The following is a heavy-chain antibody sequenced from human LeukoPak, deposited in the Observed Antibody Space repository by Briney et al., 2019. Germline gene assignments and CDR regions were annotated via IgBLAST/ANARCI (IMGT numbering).Heavy chain of an antibody. V-gene: IGHV1-8*01. CDR2: MNPNNGGT. CDR3: AGGAIFGVTPRGYGMDV. CDR1: GYTFTIYD. J-gene: IGHJ6*02. Sequence: ASVTVSCKASGYTFTIYDINWVRQAPGQGLEWVGRMNPNNGGTVYAQKFQGRVTMTRDTSTGTLYMELNSLKSEDTAVYYCAGGAIFGVTPRGYGMDVWGQGTTVTVSS. D-gene: IGHD3-3*01.